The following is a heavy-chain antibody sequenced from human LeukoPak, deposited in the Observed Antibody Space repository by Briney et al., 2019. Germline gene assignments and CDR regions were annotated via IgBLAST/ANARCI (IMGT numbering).Heavy chain of an antibody. J-gene: IGHJ5*02. CDR3: ARGGVVVVTATHSWFDP. CDR2: ISYDGSNR. Sequence: GRSLRLSSAASGFSFSSYAMYWVRQVPGKGLEWVAAISYDGSNRNYADSVKGRFTISRDNSKKTLFLQMNSLRVEDTAVYYCARGGVVVVTATHSWFDPWGQGTLVTVSS. V-gene: IGHV3-30*04. CDR1: GFSFSSYA. D-gene: IGHD2-21*02.